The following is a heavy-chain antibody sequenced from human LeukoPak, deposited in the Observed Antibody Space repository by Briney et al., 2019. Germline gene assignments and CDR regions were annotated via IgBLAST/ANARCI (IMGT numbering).Heavy chain of an antibody. V-gene: IGHV4-30-2*01. J-gene: IGHJ4*02. CDR3: VKDRDIDY. CDR1: GGSISSGGYY. D-gene: IGHD5-24*01. CDR2: IYHSGST. Sequence: PSETLSLTCTVSGGSISSGGYYWSWIRQPPGKGLEWIGYIYHSGSTYYNPSLKSRVTISVDRSKNQFSLKLSSVTAADTAVYYCVKDRDIDYWGQGTLVTVSS.